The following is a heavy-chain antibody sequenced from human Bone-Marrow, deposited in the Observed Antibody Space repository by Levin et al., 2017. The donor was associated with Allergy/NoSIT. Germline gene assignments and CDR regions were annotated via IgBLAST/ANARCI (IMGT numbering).Heavy chain of an antibody. D-gene: IGHD2-15*01. CDR2: IWDDGSKK. V-gene: IGHV3-33*01. Sequence: GGSLRLSCAASGFTFSSYGMHWVRQAPGKGLEWVAVIWDDGSKKLYADSVRGRFTISRDNSKHTLYLQMNSLRAEDTAVYSCARDLYCSGDSCSGVLDYWGQGTLVTVSS. CDR1: GFTFSSYG. CDR3: ARDLYCSGDSCSGVLDY. J-gene: IGHJ4*02.